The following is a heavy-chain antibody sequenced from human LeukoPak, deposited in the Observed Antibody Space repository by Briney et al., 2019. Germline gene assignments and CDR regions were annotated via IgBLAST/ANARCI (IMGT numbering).Heavy chain of an antibody. J-gene: IGHJ4*02. Sequence: PSETLSLTCAVSGGSISSGGYSWSWIRQPPGKGLEWIWYIYYSGSTYYNPSLKSRVTISVDTSKNQFSLKLSSVTAADTAVYYCARAGSTVVTRWGQGTLVTVSS. CDR3: ARAGSTVVTR. CDR1: GGSISSGGYS. V-gene: IGHV4-30-4*07. CDR2: IYYSGST. D-gene: IGHD4-23*01.